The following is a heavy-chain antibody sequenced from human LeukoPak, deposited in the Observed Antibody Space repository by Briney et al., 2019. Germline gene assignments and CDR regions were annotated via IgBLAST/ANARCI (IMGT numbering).Heavy chain of an antibody. J-gene: IGHJ4*02. V-gene: IGHV4-39*01. Sequence: SETLSLTFTVSGGSISSSSYYWGWIRQPPGKGLEWIGSIYYSGSTYYNPSLKSRVTISVDTSKNQFSLKLSSVTAADTAVYYCARHPHSSSSLDYWGQGTLVTVSS. CDR1: GGSISSSSYY. CDR3: ARHPHSSSSLDY. CDR2: IYYSGST. D-gene: IGHD6-6*01.